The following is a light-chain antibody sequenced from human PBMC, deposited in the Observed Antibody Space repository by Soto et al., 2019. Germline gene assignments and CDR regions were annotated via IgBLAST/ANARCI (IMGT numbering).Light chain of an antibody. CDR1: QRVYSN. V-gene: IGKV3-15*01. J-gene: IGKJ1*01. Sequence: EIVMTQSPATLSASPGERATLSCRASQRVYSNLAWYQQKPGQAPRFLIYGASTRATGIPARFSGSGSGIKFTLTSLNSQAFELSFCECQQHWHRSTFGQGTKVDI. CDR2: GAS. CDR3: QQHWHRST.